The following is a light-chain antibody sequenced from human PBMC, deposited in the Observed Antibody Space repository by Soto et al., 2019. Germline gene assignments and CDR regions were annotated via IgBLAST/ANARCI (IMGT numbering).Light chain of an antibody. J-gene: IGKJ5*01. CDR3: QQRYNWPVT. CDR2: ATS. CDR1: QSITNY. V-gene: IGKV3-11*01. Sequence: EIVLTQSPATLSLSPCERATLSCSASQSITNYVGWYQQKPGQAPRLLIYATSNRATGIPARFSGSGSGTDFTLTISSLEPEDFSVYYCQQRYNWPVTFGQGTRLEIK.